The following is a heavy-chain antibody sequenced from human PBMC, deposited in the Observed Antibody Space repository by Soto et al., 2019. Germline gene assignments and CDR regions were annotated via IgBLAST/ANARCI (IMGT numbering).Heavy chain of an antibody. J-gene: IGHJ4*02. CDR2: VYYTGTT. D-gene: IGHD6-13*01. CDR1: GGSISNYY. Sequence: SETLSLTCSVSGGSISNYYWGWIRQPPGKGLEWIGYVYYTGTTHFNPSLKSRLSMSVDTSKNQFSLKLTSVTSADTAVYYCARAAAADYLGQGTLVTVSS. V-gene: IGHV4-59*01. CDR3: ARAAAADY.